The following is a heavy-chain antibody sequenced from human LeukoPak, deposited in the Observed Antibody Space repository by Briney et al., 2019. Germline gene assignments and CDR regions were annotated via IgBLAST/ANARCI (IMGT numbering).Heavy chain of an antibody. J-gene: IGHJ4*02. CDR1: GFTFSNYG. Sequence: GGSLRLSCAASGFTFSNYGMHWVRQAPGKGLEWVAFIRYDGSNKYYADSVKGRFTISRDNSKNTLYLQMNSLRAEDTAVYYCAKDDWLKEYFDYWGQGTLVTVSS. CDR2: IRYDGSNK. CDR3: AKDDWLKEYFDY. D-gene: IGHD3-9*01. V-gene: IGHV3-30*02.